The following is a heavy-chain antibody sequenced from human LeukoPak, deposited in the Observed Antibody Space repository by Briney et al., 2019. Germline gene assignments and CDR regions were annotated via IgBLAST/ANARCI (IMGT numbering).Heavy chain of an antibody. D-gene: IGHD2/OR15-2a*01. Sequence: GGSLRLSCAASGNYWMHWVRQVPGKGLVWVSHINSDGSWTSYADSVKGRFTISKDNAKNTVYLQMNSLRAEDTAVYYCASFYETYWGRGTLVTVSS. CDR2: INSDGSWT. CDR3: ASFYETY. J-gene: IGHJ4*02. CDR1: GNYW. V-gene: IGHV3-74*01.